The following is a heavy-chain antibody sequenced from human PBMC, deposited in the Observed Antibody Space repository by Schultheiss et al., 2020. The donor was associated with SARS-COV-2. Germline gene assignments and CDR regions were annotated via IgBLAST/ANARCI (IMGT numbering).Heavy chain of an antibody. Sequence: SETLSLTCAVYGGSFSGYYWSWIRQPPGKGLEWIGEINHSGSTNYNPSLKSRVTISVDTSKNQFSLKLSSVTAADTAVYYCARSGSGWSDYFDYWGQGTLVTVSS. CDR1: GGSFSGYY. D-gene: IGHD6-19*01. CDR3: ARSGSGWSDYFDY. J-gene: IGHJ4*02. V-gene: IGHV4-34*01. CDR2: INHSGST.